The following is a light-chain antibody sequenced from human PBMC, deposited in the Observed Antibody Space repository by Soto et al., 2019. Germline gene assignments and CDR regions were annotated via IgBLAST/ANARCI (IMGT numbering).Light chain of an antibody. J-gene: IGKJ4*01. CDR3: QQRYNWLT. Sequence: EIVLTQSPATLSLSPGEIATLSCRASQSVSSFLAWYQQKPGQAPRLLIYDASNRSTGIPARFSGSGSGTDFTLTISSLEPEDFAVYYCQQRYNWLTFGGGTKVEIK. CDR2: DAS. V-gene: IGKV3-11*01. CDR1: QSVSSF.